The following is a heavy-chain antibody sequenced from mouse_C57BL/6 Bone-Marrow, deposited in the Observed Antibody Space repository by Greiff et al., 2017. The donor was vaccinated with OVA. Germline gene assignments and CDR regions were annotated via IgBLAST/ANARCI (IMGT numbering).Heavy chain of an antibody. J-gene: IGHJ1*03. Sequence: EVHLVESGGGLVQPGGSLKLSCAASGFTFSDYYMYWVRQTPEKRLEWVAYISNGGGSTYYPDTVKGRFTISRDNAKNTLYLQMSRLKSEDTAMYYCARHGGGYFSYWYFDVWGTGTTVTVSS. CDR1: GFTFSDYY. CDR2: ISNGGGST. CDR3: ARHGGGYFSYWYFDV. D-gene: IGHD2-3*01. V-gene: IGHV5-12*01.